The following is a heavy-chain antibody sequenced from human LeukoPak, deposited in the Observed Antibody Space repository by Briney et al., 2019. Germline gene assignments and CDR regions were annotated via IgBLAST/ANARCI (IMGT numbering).Heavy chain of an antibody. CDR3: ARGLSSSWYWFDT. CDR2: INTSGNI. V-gene: IGHV4-61*02. J-gene: IGHJ5*02. CDR1: GGSISSESYY. D-gene: IGHD6-13*01. Sequence: NPSETLSLTCTVSGGSISSESYYWSWIRQPAGKALEWIGRINTSGNINYNPSLKSRATLSVDTSNNQFSLKLSSLTAADTAVYYCARGLSSSWYWFDTWGQGTLVTVSS.